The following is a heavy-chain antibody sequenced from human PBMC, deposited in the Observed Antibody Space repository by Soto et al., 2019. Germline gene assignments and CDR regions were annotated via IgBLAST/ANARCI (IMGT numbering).Heavy chain of an antibody. Sequence: QVQLVQSGAEVKKPGSSVKVSCKASGGTFSSYAISWVRQAPGQGLEWMVGIIPIFGTANYAQKFQGRVTITADESTSTAYMELSSLRSEDTAVYYCATGRPGYCSGGSCYSEYFQHWGQGTLVTVSS. CDR1: GGTFSSYA. V-gene: IGHV1-69*01. J-gene: IGHJ1*01. CDR3: ATGRPGYCSGGSCYSEYFQH. CDR2: IIPIFGTA. D-gene: IGHD2-15*01.